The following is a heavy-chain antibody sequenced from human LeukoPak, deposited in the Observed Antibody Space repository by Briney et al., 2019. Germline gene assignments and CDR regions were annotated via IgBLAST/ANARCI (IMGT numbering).Heavy chain of an antibody. J-gene: IGHJ4*01. Sequence: GGSLRLSCEVSGFTFSSYEMNWVRQAPGKGLEWISYISRGGDTIYYADSVKGRFTIPRDNAKNSLYLQMNSLRVEDTAPYYCARSWLAVAGPEYWGQGTLVTVSS. D-gene: IGHD6-19*01. V-gene: IGHV3-48*03. CDR2: ISRGGDTI. CDR1: GFTFSSYE. CDR3: ARSWLAVAGPEY.